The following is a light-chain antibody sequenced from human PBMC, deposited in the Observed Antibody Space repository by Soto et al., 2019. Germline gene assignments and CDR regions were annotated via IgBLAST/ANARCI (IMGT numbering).Light chain of an antibody. J-gene: IGLJ1*01. CDR3: SSFTSSRTYV. Sequence: QSALTQPPSVSGSPGQSVTISCSGTSSDVGSYNRVSWYQQPPGTAPKLMIYEVSNRPSGVPDRFSGSKSGNTASLTISGLKAEDEADYYCSSFTSSRTYVFGTGTKLTVL. CDR1: SSDVGSYNR. CDR2: EVS. V-gene: IGLV2-18*02.